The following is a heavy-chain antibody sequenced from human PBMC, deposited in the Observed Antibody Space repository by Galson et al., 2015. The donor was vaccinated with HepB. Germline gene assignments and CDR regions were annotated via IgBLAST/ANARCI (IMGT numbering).Heavy chain of an antibody. CDR2: ISYDGSNA. D-gene: IGHD4-17*01. CDR3: AREVRGGDYVN. Sequence: SLRLSCAASGFTLSSYGWHWVRQAPGKGLECVAVISYDGSNAYYADSVMGRFTISRDNSQNTLYLQMNSLRPEDTAVYFCAREVRGGDYVNWGQGTLVTVSS. V-gene: IGHV3-30*03. J-gene: IGHJ4*02. CDR1: GFTLSSYG.